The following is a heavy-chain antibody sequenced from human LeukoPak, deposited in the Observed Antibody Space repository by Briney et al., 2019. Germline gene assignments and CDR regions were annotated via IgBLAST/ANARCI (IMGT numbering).Heavy chain of an antibody. CDR3: ARFDGIAAAGTGFIDY. J-gene: IGHJ4*02. V-gene: IGHV1-8*01. CDR2: MNPNSGNT. D-gene: IGHD6-13*01. Sequence: GASVKVSCKASGYTFTSYDINWVRQATGQGLEWMGWMNPNSGNTGYAQKFQGRVTMARNTSISTAYMELSSLRSEDTAVYYCARFDGIAAAGTGFIDYRGQGTLVTVSS. CDR1: GYTFTSYD.